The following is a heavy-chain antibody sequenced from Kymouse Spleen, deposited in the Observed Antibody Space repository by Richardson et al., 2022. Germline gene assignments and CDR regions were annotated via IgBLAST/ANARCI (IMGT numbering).Heavy chain of an antibody. J-gene: IGHJ5*02. V-gene: IGHV3-74*01. Sequence: EVQLVESGGGLVQPGGSLRLSCAASGFTFSSYWMHWVRQAPGKGLVWVSRINSDGSSTSYADSVKGRFTISRDNAKNTLYLQMNSLRAEDTAVYYCAREGGSGSYYNLNWFDPWGQGTLVTVSS. D-gene: IGHD3-10*01. CDR1: GFTFSSYW. CDR3: AREGGSGSYYNLNWFDP. CDR2: INSDGSST.